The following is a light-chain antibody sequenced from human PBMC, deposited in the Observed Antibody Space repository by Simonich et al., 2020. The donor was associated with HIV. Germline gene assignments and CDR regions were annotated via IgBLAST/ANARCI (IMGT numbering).Light chain of an antibody. CDR3: QQANSFPIT. CDR2: AAS. Sequence: DIQMTQSPSSVSASVGNRVTITCRASQSISSWLAWYQQKPGRAPKRLIYAASSLQSGVPSRFTGSGSGTDFTLTITNLQPEDSATYYCQQANSFPITFGQGTRLEI. CDR1: QSISSW. V-gene: IGKV1-12*01. J-gene: IGKJ5*01.